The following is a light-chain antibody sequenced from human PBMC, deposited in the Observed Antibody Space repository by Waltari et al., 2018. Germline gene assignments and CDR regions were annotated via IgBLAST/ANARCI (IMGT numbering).Light chain of an antibody. CDR2: TAS. Sequence: DIQMTQSPSSLSASVGDRVTITCRANQNIGSYLNWFQQTPGKAPKFLIYTASSLQSGVPSRFGGSGSGTDFTLTISSLQPEDFATYYCQQSDIAPLTFGGGTKIEIK. V-gene: IGKV1-39*01. CDR1: QNIGSY. J-gene: IGKJ4*01. CDR3: QQSDIAPLT.